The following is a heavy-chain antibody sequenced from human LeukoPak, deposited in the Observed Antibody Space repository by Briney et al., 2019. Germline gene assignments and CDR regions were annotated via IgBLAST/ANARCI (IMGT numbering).Heavy chain of an antibody. J-gene: IGHJ6*03. CDR2: INWNGGST. CDR1: GFTFDDYG. CDR3: AKVIEGFAPPYFGSGSYYSPHYYYMDV. D-gene: IGHD3-10*01. Sequence: GGSLRLSCAASGFTFDDYGMSWVRQAPGKGLEWVSGINWNGGSTGYADSVKGRFTISRDNAKNSLYLQMNSLRAEDTALYYFAKVIEGFAPPYFGSGSYYSPHYYYMDVWGKGTTVTVSS. V-gene: IGHV3-20*04.